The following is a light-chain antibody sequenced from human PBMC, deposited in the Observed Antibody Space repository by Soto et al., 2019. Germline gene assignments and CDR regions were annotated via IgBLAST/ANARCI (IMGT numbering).Light chain of an antibody. V-gene: IGKV1-27*01. J-gene: IGKJ3*01. CDR2: AAS. CDR1: QVIGSY. Sequence: GDRVTITCRSSQVIGSYLAWYQQKPVKVPKLIIYAASTLQSGVPSRFSVSGYGTDFTLSISSLKTEDIATYYCQTCNSAPCTFVPGTKVDI. CDR3: QTCNSAPCT.